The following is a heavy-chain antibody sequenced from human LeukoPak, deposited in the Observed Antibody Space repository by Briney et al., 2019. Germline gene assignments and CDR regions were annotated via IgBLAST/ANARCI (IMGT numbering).Heavy chain of an antibody. V-gene: IGHV3-11*01. CDR1: GFTFSDYY. CDR3: ARVRDFWSGYYFDY. CDR2: ISSSGSTI. J-gene: IGHJ4*02. Sequence: GGSLRLSCAASGFTFSDYYMSWIRQAPGNGLEWVSYISSSGSTIYYADSVKGRFTISRDNAKNSLYLQMNSLRAEDTAVYYCARVRDFWSGYYFDYWGQGTLVTVSS. D-gene: IGHD3-3*01.